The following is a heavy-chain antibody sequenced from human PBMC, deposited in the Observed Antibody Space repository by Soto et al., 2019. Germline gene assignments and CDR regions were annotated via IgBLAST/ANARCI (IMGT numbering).Heavy chain of an antibody. CDR3: AITMVRGVIIPRDY. D-gene: IGHD3-10*01. Sequence: ASVKVSCKASGYTFTSYGISWVRQAPGQGLEWMGWISAYNGNTNCAQKLQGRVTMTTDTSTSTAYMELRSLRSDDTAVYYCAITMVRGVIIPRDYWGQGTLVTVSS. CDR1: GYTFTSYG. V-gene: IGHV1-18*01. J-gene: IGHJ4*02. CDR2: ISAYNGNT.